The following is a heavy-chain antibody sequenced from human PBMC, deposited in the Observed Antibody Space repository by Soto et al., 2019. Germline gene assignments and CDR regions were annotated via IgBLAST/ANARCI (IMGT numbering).Heavy chain of an antibody. J-gene: IGHJ3*02. CDR3: AKDLYYDSSGPHAFDI. Sequence: GGSLRLSCAASGFTFSSYAMSWVRQAPGKGLEWVSAISGSGGSTYYADSVKGRFTISRDNSKNTLYLQMNSLRAEDTAVYYCAKDLYYDSSGPHAFDIWGQGTTVTVSS. CDR2: ISGSGGST. CDR1: GFTFSSYA. V-gene: IGHV3-23*01. D-gene: IGHD3-22*01.